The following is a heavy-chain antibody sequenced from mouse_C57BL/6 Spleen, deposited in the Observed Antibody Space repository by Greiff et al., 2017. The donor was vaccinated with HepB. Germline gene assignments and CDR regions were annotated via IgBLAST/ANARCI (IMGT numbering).Heavy chain of an antibody. CDR1: GYAFSSYW. D-gene: IGHD6-1*01. V-gene: IGHV1-80*01. CDR2: IYPGDGDT. CDR3: ARAAALYYFDY. J-gene: IGHJ2*01. Sequence: QVQLQQSGAELVKPGASVKISCKASGYAFSSYWMNWVKQRPGKGLEWIGQIYPGDGDTNYNVKFKGKATLTADKSSSTAYMQLSSLTSEDSAVYFCARAAALYYFDYWGQGTTLTVSS.